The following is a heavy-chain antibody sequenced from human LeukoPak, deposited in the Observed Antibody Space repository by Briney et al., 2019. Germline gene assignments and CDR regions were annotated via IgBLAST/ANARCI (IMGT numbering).Heavy chain of an antibody. CDR3: ARPKRDDVGNSSYYYGMDV. Sequence: PSETLSLTCTVSGGSISPYYWNWIRQPPGKGLEWIGYIYYSGSTNYNPSLKSRVTISIDTSKNQFSLKLSSVIAADTAVYYCARPKRDDVGNSSYYYGMDVWGQGTTVTVSS. CDR2: IYYSGST. CDR1: GGSISPYY. D-gene: IGHD4-23*01. V-gene: IGHV4-59*01. J-gene: IGHJ6*02.